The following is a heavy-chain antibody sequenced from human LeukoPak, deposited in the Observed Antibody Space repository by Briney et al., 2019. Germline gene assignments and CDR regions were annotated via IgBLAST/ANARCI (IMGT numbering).Heavy chain of an antibody. Sequence: GASVKVSCKASGYTFTSYDINWVRQAPGQGLEWMGWISAYNGNTNYAQKLQGRVTMTTDTSTSTAYMELRSLRSDDTAVYYCARNQYSGSYSPRDGMDVWGKGTTVTVSS. J-gene: IGHJ6*04. CDR1: GYTFTSYD. D-gene: IGHD1-26*01. CDR3: ARNQYSGSYSPRDGMDV. CDR2: ISAYNGNT. V-gene: IGHV1-18*01.